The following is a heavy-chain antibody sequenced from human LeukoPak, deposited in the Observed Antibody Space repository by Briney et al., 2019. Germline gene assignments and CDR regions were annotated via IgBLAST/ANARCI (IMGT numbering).Heavy chain of an antibody. Sequence: GGSLRLSCAASGFTFSSYSMNWVRQAPGKGLEWVANIKEDGSEKYYVDSVKGRFTISRDNAKNSLYLQMNSLRAEDTAVYYCARGGDWYGSWGQGTLVTVSS. CDR1: GFTFSSYS. CDR3: ARGGDWYGS. CDR2: IKEDGSEK. V-gene: IGHV3-7*01. J-gene: IGHJ5*01. D-gene: IGHD2-15*01.